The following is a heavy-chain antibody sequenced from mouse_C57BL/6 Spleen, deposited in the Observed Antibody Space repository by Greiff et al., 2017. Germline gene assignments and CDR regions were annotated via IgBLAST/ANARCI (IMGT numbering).Heavy chain of an antibody. J-gene: IGHJ2*01. CDR2: IDPENGDT. V-gene: IGHV14-4*01. Sequence: VQLQQSGAELVRPGASVKLSCTASGFNIKDDYMHWVKQRPEQGLEWIGWIDPENGDTEYASKFQGKATITADTSSNTAYLQLSSLTSEDTAVYYSTTVVATGYFDYWGQGTTLTVSS. CDR3: TTVVATGYFDY. CDR1: GFNIKDDY. D-gene: IGHD1-1*01.